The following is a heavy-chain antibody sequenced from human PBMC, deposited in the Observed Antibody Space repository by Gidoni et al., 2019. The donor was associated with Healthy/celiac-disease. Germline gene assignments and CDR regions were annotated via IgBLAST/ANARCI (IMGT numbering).Heavy chain of an antibody. CDR3: ARKYYECWSGYYTDNWFDP. CDR2: IYHSGST. CDR1: GYSLSSGSY. J-gene: IGHJ5*02. D-gene: IGHD3-3*01. V-gene: IGHV4-38-2*02. Sequence: QVQLQESGPVLVTPSETLSLTCTVSGYSLSSGSYWGWIRQPPGKGLEWIGSIYHSGSTHYNPALKSRVTISVDTSKNQFSRKLSSVTAADTAVYYCARKYYECWSGYYTDNWFDPWGQGTLVTVSS.